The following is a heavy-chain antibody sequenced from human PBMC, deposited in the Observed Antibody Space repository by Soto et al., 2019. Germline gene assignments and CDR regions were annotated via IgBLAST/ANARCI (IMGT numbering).Heavy chain of an antibody. CDR1: GGSIISSSYY. J-gene: IGHJ4*02. V-gene: IGHV4-39*01. CDR2: IYYSGST. CDR3: ARSNYDSIWGSYRYYFDY. D-gene: IGHD3-16*02. Sequence: QLQLQESGPGLVKPSETLSLTCTVSGGSIISSSYYWGWIRQPPGKGLEWIGSIYYSGSTYYNPSLKSRVAISVDTSKNQFSLKLSSVTAADTAVYYCARSNYDSIWGSYRYYFDYWGQGTLVTVSS.